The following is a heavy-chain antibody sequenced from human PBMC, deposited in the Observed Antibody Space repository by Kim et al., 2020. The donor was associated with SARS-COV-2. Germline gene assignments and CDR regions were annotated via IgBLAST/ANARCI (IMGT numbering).Heavy chain of an antibody. CDR1: GYTFTSYG. Sequence: ASVKVSCKASGYTFTSYGISWVRQAPGQGLEWMGWISAYNGNTNYAQKLQGRVTMTTDTSTSTAYMELRSLRSDDTAVYYCARDMGQLVPPLYYYYYMDVWGKGTTVTVSS. J-gene: IGHJ6*03. D-gene: IGHD6-6*01. CDR3: ARDMGQLVPPLYYYYYMDV. CDR2: ISAYNGNT. V-gene: IGHV1-18*01.